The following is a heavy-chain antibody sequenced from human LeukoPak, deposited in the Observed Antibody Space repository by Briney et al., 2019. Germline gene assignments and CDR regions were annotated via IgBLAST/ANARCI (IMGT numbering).Heavy chain of an antibody. CDR1: GGSINSGRYY. V-gene: IGHV4-61*09. CDR2: ISTSGRT. D-gene: IGHD1-20*01. Sequence: SQTLSLTCNVSGGSINSGRYYWSWIRQPAGRGLEWIGHISTSGRTSHSPSLKSRVTMSVDTSKNQFSLKLSSVTAADTAVYYCARVRYNWNRDFDYWGQGTLVTVSS. CDR3: ARVRYNWNRDFDY. J-gene: IGHJ4*02.